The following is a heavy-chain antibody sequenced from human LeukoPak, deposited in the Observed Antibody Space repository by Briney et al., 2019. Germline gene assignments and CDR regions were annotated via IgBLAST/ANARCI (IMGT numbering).Heavy chain of an antibody. J-gene: IGHJ3*02. CDR1: GGSISSYY. CDR3: ARDGLNDAFDI. CDR2: IYASGST. D-gene: IGHD3/OR15-3a*01. Sequence: PSETLSLTCTVSGGSISSYYWSWIRQPAGKGLEWIGRIYASGSTNYNPSLKSRVTISVDKSKNQFSLKLSSVTAADTAMYYCARDGLNDAFDIWGQGTMVTVSS. V-gene: IGHV4-4*07.